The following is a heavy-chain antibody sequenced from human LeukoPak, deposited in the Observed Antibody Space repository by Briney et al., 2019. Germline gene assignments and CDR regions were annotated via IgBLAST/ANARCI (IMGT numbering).Heavy chain of an antibody. J-gene: IGHJ4*02. V-gene: IGHV1-2*02. CDR1: GYTFTGYY. CDR3: ARAYYYDSSPEDY. D-gene: IGHD3-22*01. Sequence: ASVKVSCKASGYTFTGYYMHWVRQAPGQGLEWMGWINPNSGGTNYVQKFRGRVTMTRDTSISTAYMELSRLRSDDTAVYYCARAYYYDSSPEDYWGQGTLVTVSS. CDR2: INPNSGGT.